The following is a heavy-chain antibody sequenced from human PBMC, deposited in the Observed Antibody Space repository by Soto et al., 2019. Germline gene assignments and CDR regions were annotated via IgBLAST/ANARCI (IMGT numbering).Heavy chain of an antibody. D-gene: IGHD6-19*01. CDR1: GYTFTSYD. J-gene: IGHJ6*02. CDR2: MNPNSGNT. V-gene: IGHV1-8*01. CDR3: ARAYFERGSGWYPSYYYYGMDV. Sequence: ASVKVSCKASGYTFTSYDINWVRQATGQGLEWMGWMNPNSGNTGYTQKFQGRVTMTRNTSISTAYMELSSLRSEDTAVYYCARAYFERGSGWYPSYYYYGMDVWGQGTTVTVSS.